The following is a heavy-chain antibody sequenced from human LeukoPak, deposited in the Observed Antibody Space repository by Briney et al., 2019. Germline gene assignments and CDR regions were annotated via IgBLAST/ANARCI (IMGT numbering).Heavy chain of an antibody. CDR3: ARDPHSGSYLGGVTSKFDY. Sequence: GGSLRLSCAASGFTFSSYAMSWVRQAPGKGLEWVSAISGSGGSTYYADSVKGQFTISRDNSKNTLYLQMNSLRAEDTAVYYCARDPHSGSYLGGVTSKFDYWGQGTLVTVSS. V-gene: IGHV3-23*01. D-gene: IGHD1-26*01. CDR2: ISGSGGST. J-gene: IGHJ4*02. CDR1: GFTFSSYA.